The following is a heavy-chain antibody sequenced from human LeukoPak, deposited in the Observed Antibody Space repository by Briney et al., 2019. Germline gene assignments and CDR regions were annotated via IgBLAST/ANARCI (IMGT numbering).Heavy chain of an antibody. CDR1: GGTFSSYA. D-gene: IGHD1-26*01. J-gene: IGHJ4*02. CDR3: ASGQDSGSPFDY. V-gene: IGHV1-69*05. Sequence: SVKVSCKASGGTFSSYAISWVRQAPGQGLEWMGGIIPIFGTANYAQKFQGRVTITTDESTSTAYMELSSLRSEDTAVYYCASGQDSGSPFDYWGQGTLVTVSS. CDR2: IIPIFGTA.